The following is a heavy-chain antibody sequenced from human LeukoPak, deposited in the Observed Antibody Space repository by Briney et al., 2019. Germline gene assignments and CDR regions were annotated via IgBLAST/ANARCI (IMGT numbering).Heavy chain of an antibody. V-gene: IGHV3-23*01. J-gene: IGHJ4*02. CDR1: GFTFRNYG. CDR2: ISDRGGST. Sequence: GGSLRLSCEASGFTFRNYGMSWVRQAPGKGLEWVSGISDRGGSTYYADSVKGRFTISRDNSKNTLYLQMNSLRAEDTAVYYCAKDPRFMDYWGQGTLVTVSS. CDR3: AKDPRFMDY. D-gene: IGHD3-3*01.